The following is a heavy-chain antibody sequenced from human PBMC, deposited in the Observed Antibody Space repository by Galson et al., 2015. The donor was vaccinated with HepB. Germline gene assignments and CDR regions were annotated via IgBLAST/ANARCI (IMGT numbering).Heavy chain of an antibody. CDR1: EFDFNKYG. J-gene: IGHJ6*02. CDR3: ARDSRLELQLNNYYSYGMDV. Sequence: SVKVSCKASEFDFNKYGLSWVRQAPGQGLEWMGWASGYDGSANYAPKFQGRVTMTTQTSTGTAFMEMRSLRSDDTAVYYCARDSRLELQLNNYYSYGMDVWGQGTLVTVSS. CDR2: ASGYDGSA. V-gene: IGHV1-18*01. D-gene: IGHD1-7*01.